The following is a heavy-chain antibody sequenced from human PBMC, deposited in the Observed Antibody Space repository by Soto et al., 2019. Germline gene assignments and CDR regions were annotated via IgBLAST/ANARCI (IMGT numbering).Heavy chain of an antibody. D-gene: IGHD6-13*01. J-gene: IGHJ6*02. CDR3: AREKPYAAAAYYYYGLDV. Sequence: QVQLVQSGAEVKKAGSSVKVSCKVSGGTFSSYFINWVRQAPGQGLEWVGGIIPVFGTASYAEKFQGRVTITADESTSTAYLELSRLRSDDTAVYYCAREKPYAAAAYYYYGLDVWGQGTTVTVPS. V-gene: IGHV1-69*01. CDR1: GGTFSSYF. CDR2: IIPVFGTA.